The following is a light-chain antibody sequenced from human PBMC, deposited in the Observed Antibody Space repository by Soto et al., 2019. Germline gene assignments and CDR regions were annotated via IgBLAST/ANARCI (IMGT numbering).Light chain of an antibody. CDR2: GAS. V-gene: IGKV3-20*01. J-gene: IGKJ5*01. Sequence: ESVLTQSPGTLSLSPGERATLSCRASQSVSSSYLAWYQQKPGQAPRLLIYGASGRATGIPDRFSGSGAGTDFSLPISRLEPEDLAVYYCQQYGSSPPVTFGQGTRLEIK. CDR1: QSVSSSY. CDR3: QQYGSSPPVT.